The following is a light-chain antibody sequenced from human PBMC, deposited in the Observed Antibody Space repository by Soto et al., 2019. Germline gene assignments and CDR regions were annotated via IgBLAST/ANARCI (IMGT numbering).Light chain of an antibody. Sequence: ESVLTQSPGTLSLSPGERSTLSCRASQSVSNSYFAWYQQKPGQAPRLLIYGISSRATGIPDRFSGSGSGTDFTLTISRLEPEDFVVYYCQQYSSLPQTFGQGTQLEVK. J-gene: IGKJ2*01. CDR1: QSVSNSY. V-gene: IGKV3-20*01. CDR2: GIS. CDR3: QQYSSLPQT.